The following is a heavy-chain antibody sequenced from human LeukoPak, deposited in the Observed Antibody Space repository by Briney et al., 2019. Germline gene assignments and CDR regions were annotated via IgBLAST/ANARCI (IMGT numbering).Heavy chain of an antibody. Sequence: ASVKVSCKAAGYTFTGYYMHWVRQAPGQGLEWMGWINPYSGDTMYAQKFQGRVTMTRDTSISTAYMELNRLRSDDTAVYYCARTNGGYEYNWGQGTLVIVSS. V-gene: IGHV1-2*02. CDR1: GYTFTGYY. CDR2: INPYSGDT. CDR3: ARTNGGYEYN. D-gene: IGHD5-12*01. J-gene: IGHJ4*02.